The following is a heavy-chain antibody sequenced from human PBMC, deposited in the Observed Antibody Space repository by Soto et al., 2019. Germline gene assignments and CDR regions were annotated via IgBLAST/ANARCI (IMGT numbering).Heavy chain of an antibody. V-gene: IGHV3-53*01. Sequence: DVQLVESGGGLIQPGGSLRLSCAASGLIVSSNHMSWVRQAPGKGLEWVSLIHIEVNTYYADSVKGRFTISRDNYKNTHFLQMNSLRAEDTAVYYWARYCGYSFYERCDYWGQGTLVNVSS. CDR3: ARYCGYSFYERCDY. CDR2: IHIEVNT. CDR1: GLIVSSNH. D-gene: IGHD5-12*01. J-gene: IGHJ4*02.